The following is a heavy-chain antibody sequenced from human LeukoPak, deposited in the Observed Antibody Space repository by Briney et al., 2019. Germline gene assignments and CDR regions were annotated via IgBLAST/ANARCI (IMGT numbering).Heavy chain of an antibody. CDR2: IYYSGST. V-gene: IGHV4-59*01. Sequence: SETLSLTCTVSGGSISSYYWSWIRQPPGKGLEWIGYIYYSGSTNYNPSLKSRVTISVDTSKNQFSLKLSSATAADTAVYYCARGGYFDLWGRGALVTVSS. CDR3: ARGGYFDL. J-gene: IGHJ2*01. CDR1: GGSISSYY.